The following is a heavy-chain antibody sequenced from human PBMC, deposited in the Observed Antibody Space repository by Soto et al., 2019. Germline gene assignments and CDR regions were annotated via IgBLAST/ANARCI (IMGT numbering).Heavy chain of an antibody. CDR2: ISYHGNE. CDR1: GFTFSDYG. D-gene: IGHD2-2*01. J-gene: IGHJ6*02. V-gene: IGHV3-30*18. Sequence: QVRLVEAGGGVVQPGRSLRLSCVASGFTFSDYGMHWVRHSPGKGLEWVAVISYHGNEYYSDSVKGRFTICRDNSEKTLYLQMNSLRAEDTAVYYCAKLAVVVPATPHDYMDVWGQGTAVTVSS. CDR3: AKLAVVVPATPHDYMDV.